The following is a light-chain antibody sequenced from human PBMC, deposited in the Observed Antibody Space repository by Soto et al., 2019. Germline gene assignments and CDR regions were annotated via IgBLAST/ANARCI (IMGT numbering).Light chain of an antibody. J-gene: IGLJ3*02. CDR2: NTN. V-gene: IGLV8-61*01. CDR3: GLYMGRGIWV. Sequence: QTVVTQEPSFSVSPGGSVTLTCGLSSGSVSTTYYPSWYQQTPGQAPRTLIYNTNIRSSGVPDRFSGSILGNTAALTITGAQADDESDYYCGLYMGRGIWVFGGGTKLNVL. CDR1: SGSVSTTYY.